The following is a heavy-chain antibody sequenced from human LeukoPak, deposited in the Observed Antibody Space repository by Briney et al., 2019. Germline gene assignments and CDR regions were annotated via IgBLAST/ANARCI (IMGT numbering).Heavy chain of an antibody. V-gene: IGHV3-11*04. Sequence: PGGSLRLSCAASGFTFSDYYMSWIRQAPGKGLEWVSYISSSGSTIYYADSVKGRFTISRDNAKNSLYLQMNSLRAEDTAVYYCARVHSVWGSYRYTEYYFDYWGQGTQVTVSS. D-gene: IGHD3-16*02. CDR3: ARVHSVWGSYRYTEYYFDY. CDR1: GFTFSDYY. CDR2: ISSSGSTI. J-gene: IGHJ4*02.